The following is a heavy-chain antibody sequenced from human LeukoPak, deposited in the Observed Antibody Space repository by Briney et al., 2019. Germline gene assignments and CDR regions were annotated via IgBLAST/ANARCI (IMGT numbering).Heavy chain of an antibody. CDR2: MNPNSGNT. CDR3: ARGYRMVRGVMQFDY. J-gene: IGHJ4*02. Sequence: ASVKVSCKASGYTFTGYYMHWVRQAPGQGLEWMGWMNPNSGNTGYAQKFQGRVTMTRNTSISTAYMELSSLRSEDTAVYYCARGYRMVRGVMQFDYWGQGTLVTVSS. CDR1: GYTFTGYY. D-gene: IGHD3-10*01. V-gene: IGHV1-8*02.